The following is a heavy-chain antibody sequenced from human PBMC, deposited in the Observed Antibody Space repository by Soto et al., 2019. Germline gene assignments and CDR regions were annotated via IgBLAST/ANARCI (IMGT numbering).Heavy chain of an antibody. V-gene: IGHV4-59*01. Sequence: PSGTLSLTCTVSGGSISSYYWSWIRQPPGKGLEWIGYIYYSGSTNYNPSLKSRVTISVDTSKNQFSLKLSSVTAADTAVYYCARVKILTTAYYYYGMDVWGQGTTVTVSS. CDR3: ARVKILTTAYYYYGMDV. CDR2: IYYSGST. J-gene: IGHJ6*02. D-gene: IGHD4-4*01. CDR1: GGSISSYY.